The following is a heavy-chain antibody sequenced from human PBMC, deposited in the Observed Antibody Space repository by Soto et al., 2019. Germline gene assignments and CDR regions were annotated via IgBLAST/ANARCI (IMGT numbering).Heavy chain of an antibody. D-gene: IGHD3-16*01. Sequence: QVQLVHSGGAVKKPRASVMVSCEASGDTFTNYEINWVRQATGQGLEWLGWVSLNTGNTGYAQRFQGRVSMTANPSISTAYMELSSLKSEDTAVYYCATVPRGSRYFYYLDVWGKGTTVIVSS. CDR3: ATVPRGSRYFYYLDV. CDR2: VSLNTGNT. V-gene: IGHV1-8*01. J-gene: IGHJ6*03. CDR1: GDTFTNYE.